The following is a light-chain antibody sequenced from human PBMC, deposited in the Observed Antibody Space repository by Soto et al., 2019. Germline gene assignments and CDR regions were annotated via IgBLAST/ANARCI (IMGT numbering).Light chain of an antibody. CDR2: DAS. CDR1: QTIRYS. CDR3: HQSAGSRTWT. J-gene: IGKJ1*01. Sequence: DIQMTQSPSSLSASVGDRVTITCRASQTIRYSLNWYQQKPGKAPKVLIYDASTLQSGVPPRFSGSGSGTDFALTINSLQPEDFATYYCHQSAGSRTWTFGQGTRVEAK. V-gene: IGKV1-39*01.